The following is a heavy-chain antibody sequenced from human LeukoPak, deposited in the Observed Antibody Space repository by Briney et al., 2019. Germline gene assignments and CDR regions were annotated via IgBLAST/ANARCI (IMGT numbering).Heavy chain of an antibody. Sequence: GGSLRLSCAASGFTFSSYSMNWVRQAPGKGLEWVSYISSSSSTIYYADSVKGRFTISRDNAKNSLYLQMNSLRDEDTAVYYCARPGYCSSTSCYSQSHFDYWGQGTLVTVSS. CDR2: ISSSSSTI. J-gene: IGHJ4*02. CDR3: ARPGYCSSTSCYSQSHFDY. D-gene: IGHD2-2*01. CDR1: GFTFSSYS. V-gene: IGHV3-48*02.